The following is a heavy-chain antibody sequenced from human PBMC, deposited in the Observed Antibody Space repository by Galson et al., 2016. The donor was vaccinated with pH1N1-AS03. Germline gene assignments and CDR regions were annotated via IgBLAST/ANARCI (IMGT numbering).Heavy chain of an antibody. CDR3: ARVPRGPCSSATCATTYYFGMDV. J-gene: IGHJ6*02. D-gene: IGHD1-26*01. CDR1: GYIFTGFH. V-gene: IGHV1-2*04. Sequence: SVKVSCKASGYIFTGFHVHWVRQAPGQGLEWMGWINPNNGVTNYAQKFEAWVTMTGDTSISTAYLELYGLKSDDTAVYYCARVPRGPCSSATCATTYYFGMDVWGQGTTVIVSS. CDR2: INPNNGVT.